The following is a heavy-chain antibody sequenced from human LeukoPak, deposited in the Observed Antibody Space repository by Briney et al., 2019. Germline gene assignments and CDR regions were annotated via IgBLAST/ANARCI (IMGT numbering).Heavy chain of an antibody. CDR1: ESTFRSIG. CDR3: ARDLGRATIDY. Sequence: GGSLRLPCEAPESTFRSIGMTWVRKAPGKGLGWVSSISSSSSYIYYADSVKGRFTISRDNAKNSLYLQMNSLRAEDTAVYYCARDLGRATIDYWGQGTLVTVSS. V-gene: IGHV3-21*01. D-gene: IGHD1-26*01. J-gene: IGHJ4*02. CDR2: ISSSSSYI.